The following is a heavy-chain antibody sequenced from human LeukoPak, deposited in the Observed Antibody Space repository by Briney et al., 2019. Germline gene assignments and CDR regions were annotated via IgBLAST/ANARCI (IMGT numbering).Heavy chain of an antibody. CDR3: ARAYSNDIEWFGELLRRLNGFDP. CDR2: INHSGST. V-gene: IGHV4-34*01. Sequence: PSETLSLTCAVYGGSFSGYYWSWIRQPPGKGLEWIGEINHSGSTNYNPPLKSRVTISVDTSKNQFSLKLSSVTAADTAAYYCARAYSNDIEWFGELLRRLNGFDPWGQGTLVTVSS. CDR1: GGSFSGYY. J-gene: IGHJ5*02. D-gene: IGHD3-10*01.